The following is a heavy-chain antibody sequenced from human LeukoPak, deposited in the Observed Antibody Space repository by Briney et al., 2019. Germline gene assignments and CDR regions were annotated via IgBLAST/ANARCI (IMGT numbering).Heavy chain of an antibody. J-gene: IGHJ4*02. CDR1: GLTVSSNF. CDR3: ARAGDGYYAVGLFDH. D-gene: IGHD3-22*01. CDR2: IYTGGTT. Sequence: GGSLRLSCEVSGLTVSSNFMSWVRQAPGKGLEWVSVIYTGGTTYYAEAVKGRFTISRDNSRNILYLQINSLTAEDTAVYYCARAGDGYYAVGLFDHWGQGTLVTVSS. V-gene: IGHV3-66*01.